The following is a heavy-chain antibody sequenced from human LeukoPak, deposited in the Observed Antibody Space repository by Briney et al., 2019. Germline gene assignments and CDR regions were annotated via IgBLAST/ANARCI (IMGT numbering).Heavy chain of an antibody. Sequence: SETLSLTCTVSGGSISSYYWSWIRQPPGKGLEWIGYIYYSGSTNYNPSLKSRVTISVDTSKNQFYLKLSSVTAADTAVYYCARAGYYYDSSGYYEGAYYFDYWGQGTLVTVSS. D-gene: IGHD3-22*01. V-gene: IGHV4-59*01. CDR3: ARAGYYYDSSGYYEGAYYFDY. CDR1: GGSISSYY. J-gene: IGHJ4*02. CDR2: IYYSGST.